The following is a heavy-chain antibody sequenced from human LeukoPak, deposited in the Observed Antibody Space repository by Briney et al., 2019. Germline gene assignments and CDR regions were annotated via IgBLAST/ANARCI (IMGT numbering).Heavy chain of an antibody. Sequence: GGSLRLSCSASGFTFSSYAMHWVRQAPGKGLEYVSAISSNGGSTYYADSVKGRFTISRDNSKNTLYLQMSSLRAEDTAVYYCVKDEDYYDILTGYHYYYYYGMDVWGKGTTVTVSS. CDR1: GFTFSSYA. CDR2: ISSNGGST. D-gene: IGHD3-9*01. V-gene: IGHV3-64D*06. CDR3: VKDEDYYDILTGYHYYYYYGMDV. J-gene: IGHJ6*04.